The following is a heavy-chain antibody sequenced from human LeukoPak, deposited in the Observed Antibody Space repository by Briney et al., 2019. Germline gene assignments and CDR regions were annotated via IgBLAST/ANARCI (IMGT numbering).Heavy chain of an antibody. CDR1: GFTFTSST. J-gene: IGHJ4*02. D-gene: IGHD3-22*01. V-gene: IGHV1-2*02. CDR2: INPHSGGT. CDR3: AREMGGSVVITTLDF. Sequence: SVKVSCKASGFTFTSSTIQWVRQAPGQGLEWMGWINPHSGGTDSAQKFQGRITMTRDTSINIAHMELTRLKSDDTAVYYCAREMGGSVVITTLDFWGQGSLVTVSS.